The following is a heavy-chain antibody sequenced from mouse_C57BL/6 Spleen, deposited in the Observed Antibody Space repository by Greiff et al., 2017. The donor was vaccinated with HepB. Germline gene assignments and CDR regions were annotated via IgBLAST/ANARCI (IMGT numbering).Heavy chain of an antibody. Sequence: VQLQQSGPELVKPGASVKISCKASGYAFSSSWMNWVKQRPGKVLEGIGRIYPGDGDPNDNGKFKGKATMTADKSSSTAYMQLSSLTSEDSAVYFCARGLLRRFAYWGQGTLVTVSA. CDR3: ARGLLRRFAY. V-gene: IGHV1-82*01. D-gene: IGHD1-1*01. CDR1: GYAFSSSW. CDR2: IYPGDGDP. J-gene: IGHJ3*01.